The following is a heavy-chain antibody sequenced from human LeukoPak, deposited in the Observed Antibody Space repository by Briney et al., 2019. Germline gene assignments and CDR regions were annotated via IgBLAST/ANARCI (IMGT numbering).Heavy chain of an antibody. D-gene: IGHD3-10*01. CDR1: GGSISSYY. CDR2: IYYSGST. V-gene: IGHV4-59*01. CDR3: ARDTPGGFDP. J-gene: IGHJ5*02. Sequence: SETLSLTCTVSGGSISSYYWSWIRQPPGKGLEWIGYIYYSGSTKYNPSLKSRVTISVDTSKNQFSLKLSSVTAADTAVYYCARDTPGGFDPWGQGTLVTVSS.